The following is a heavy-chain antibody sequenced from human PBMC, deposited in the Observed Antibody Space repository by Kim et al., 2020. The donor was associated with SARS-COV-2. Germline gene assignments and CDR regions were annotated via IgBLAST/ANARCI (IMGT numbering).Heavy chain of an antibody. Sequence: ASVKVSCKAPGYTFTSYDINWVRQATGQGLEWMGWMNPNSGNTGYPQKFQGRVTMTRNTSISTAYMELSSLRSEDTAVYYCARGGGQGYDYVWGSYRSPNWFDPWGQGTLVTVSS. CDR2: MNPNSGNT. D-gene: IGHD3-16*02. CDR3: ARGGGQGYDYVWGSYRSPNWFDP. V-gene: IGHV1-8*01. J-gene: IGHJ5*02. CDR1: GYTFTSYD.